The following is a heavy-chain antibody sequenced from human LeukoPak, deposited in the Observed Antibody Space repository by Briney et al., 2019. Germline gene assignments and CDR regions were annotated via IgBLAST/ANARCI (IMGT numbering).Heavy chain of an antibody. J-gene: IGHJ4*02. CDR3: ASLRRGGDFDY. V-gene: IGHV3-48*01. CDR1: GFTFSSYG. Sequence: PGGSLRLSCAASGFTFSSYGMHWVRQAPGKGLEWVSYISSSSSTIYYADSVKGRFTISRDNAKNSLYLQMNSLRAEDTAVYYCASLRRGGDFDYWGQGTLVTVSS. CDR2: ISSSSSTI.